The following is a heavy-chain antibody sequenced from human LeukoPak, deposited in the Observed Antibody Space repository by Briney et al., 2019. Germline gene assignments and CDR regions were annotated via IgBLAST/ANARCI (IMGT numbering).Heavy chain of an antibody. V-gene: IGHV3-23*01. CDR3: AKMSGAGSYYISY. CDR1: GFTFSSSW. J-gene: IGHJ4*02. CDR2: ISGSGGST. Sequence: GGSLRLSCAASGFTFSSSWMSWVRQAPGKGLEWVSAISGSGGSTYYADSVKGRFTISRDNSKNTLYLQMNSLRAEDTAVYYCAKMSGAGSYYISYWGQGTLVTVSS. D-gene: IGHD3-10*01.